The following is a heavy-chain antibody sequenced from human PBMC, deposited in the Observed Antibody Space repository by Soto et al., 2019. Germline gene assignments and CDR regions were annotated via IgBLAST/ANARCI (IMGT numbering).Heavy chain of an antibody. CDR3: ARSLDWYFDL. CDR2: IRVIGATT. V-gene: IGHV3-23*01. CDR1: GFTVSNSA. Sequence: EVQVLESGGGLVQPGGSLRLSCAASGFTVSNSAMSWVRQAPGKGLEWVSSIRVIGATTTYADSVKGRFTISRDNSKNTLYLQMDSLSADDTAVYYCARSLDWYFDLWGRGTLVTVSS. J-gene: IGHJ2*01.